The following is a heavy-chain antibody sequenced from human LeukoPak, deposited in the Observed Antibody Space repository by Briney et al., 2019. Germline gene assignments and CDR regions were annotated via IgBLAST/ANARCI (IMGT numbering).Heavy chain of an antibody. CDR1: GFIFSSYE. J-gene: IGHJ4*02. Sequence: GGSLRLSCAASGFIFSSYEMNWVRQAPGKGLEWVSYISSSGSTIYYADSVKGRITISRDNAKNSLYLQMNSLRAEDTAVYYCARFPGADYFDYWGQGTLVTASS. CDR2: ISSSGSTI. CDR3: ARFPGADYFDY. D-gene: IGHD3-10*01. V-gene: IGHV3-48*03.